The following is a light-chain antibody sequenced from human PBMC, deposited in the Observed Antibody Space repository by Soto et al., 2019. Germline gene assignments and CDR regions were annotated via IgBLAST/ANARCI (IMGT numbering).Light chain of an antibody. J-gene: IGKJ1*01. V-gene: IGKV1-39*01. Sequence: DIQVTQSPSSLSASVGDRVTITCRATQTINTFLNWYQHKPGRAPSLLMYEVSTLHAGVPPRFSGGGSGTNFTLTINGLQPEDFATYYCQQTFSSPRTFGPGPKV. CDR3: QQTFSSPRT. CDR1: QTINTF. CDR2: EVS.